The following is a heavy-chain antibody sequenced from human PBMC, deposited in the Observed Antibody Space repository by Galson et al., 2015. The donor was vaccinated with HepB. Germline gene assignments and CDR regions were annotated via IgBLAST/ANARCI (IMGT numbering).Heavy chain of an antibody. CDR2: ISGSGGST. Sequence: SLRLSCAASGFTFSSYAMSWVRQAPGKGLEWVSAISGSGGSTYYADSVKGRFTISRDNSKNTLYLQMSSLRAEDTAVYYCAKVLTYYYDSSGYYTHDYWGQGTLVTVSS. V-gene: IGHV3-23*01. CDR3: AKVLTYYYDSSGYYTHDY. J-gene: IGHJ4*02. CDR1: GFTFSSYA. D-gene: IGHD3-22*01.